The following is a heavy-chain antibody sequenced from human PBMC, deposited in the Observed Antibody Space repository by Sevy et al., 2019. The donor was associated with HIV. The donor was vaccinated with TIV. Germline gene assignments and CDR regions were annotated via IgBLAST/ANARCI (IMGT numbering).Heavy chain of an antibody. CDR3: AKGGAGYYYDSSGSYYFDY. Sequence: GGSLRLSCAASGFTFSSYAMSWVRQAPGKGLEWVSAISGSGGSTYYADSVKGRFTISRDNSKNTLYLQMNSLRAEDTAVYDCAKGGAGYYYDSSGSYYFDYWGQGTLVTVSS. CDR1: GFTFSSYA. CDR2: ISGSGGST. D-gene: IGHD3-22*01. V-gene: IGHV3-23*01. J-gene: IGHJ4*02.